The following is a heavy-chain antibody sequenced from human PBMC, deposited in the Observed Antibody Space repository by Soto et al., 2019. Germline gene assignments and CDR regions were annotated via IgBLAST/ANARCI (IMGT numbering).Heavy chain of an antibody. Sequence: EVQLVESGGGLVKPGGSLRLSCAASGFTFSITWMNWVRQAPGKGLEWVVRIKSKTDGETTDYAAPVKGRFTISRDDSKNTLYLQMNSLKIEDTAVYYCITVYFDHWGQGTLVTVSS. CDR3: ITVYFDH. J-gene: IGHJ4*02. V-gene: IGHV3-15*07. CDR2: IKSKTDGETT. CDR1: GFTFSITW.